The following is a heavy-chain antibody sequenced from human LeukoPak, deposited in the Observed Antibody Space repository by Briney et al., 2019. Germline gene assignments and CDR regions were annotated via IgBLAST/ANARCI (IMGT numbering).Heavy chain of an antibody. Sequence: GGSLRLSCAASGFTFSSYGMHWVRQAPGKGLEWVAFIRYDGSNKYYADSVKGRFTISRDNSKNTLYLQMNSLRAEDTAVYYCARDAPTFEYSSSSPTFDYWGQGTLVTVSS. V-gene: IGHV3-30*02. CDR3: ARDAPTFEYSSSSPTFDY. J-gene: IGHJ4*02. CDR2: IRYDGSNK. D-gene: IGHD6-6*01. CDR1: GFTFSSYG.